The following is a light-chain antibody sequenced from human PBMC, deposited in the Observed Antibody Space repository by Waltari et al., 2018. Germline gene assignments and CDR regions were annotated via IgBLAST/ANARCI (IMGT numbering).Light chain of an antibody. CDR1: QSVSSSY. CDR2: DAS. J-gene: IGKJ5*01. Sequence: IVLTQSPGPVSLSPGARAKLACRASQSVSSSYLAWYQQKFGQAPRLLIYDASSRATGIPDRFSGSGSGTDFTLTISRLEPEDFAVYYCQQYGSSLSITFGQGTRLEIK. V-gene: IGKV3-20*01. CDR3: QQYGSSLSIT.